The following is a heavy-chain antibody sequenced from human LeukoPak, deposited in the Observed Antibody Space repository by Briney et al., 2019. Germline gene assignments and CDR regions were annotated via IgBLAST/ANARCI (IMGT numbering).Heavy chain of an antibody. V-gene: IGHV1-46*01. CDR1: GYTFTSYY. CDR2: INPSGGST. CDR3: ASLTRSGSYDY. J-gene: IGHJ4*02. D-gene: IGHD1-26*01. Sequence: ASVKVSCKASGYTFTSYYMHWVRQAPGQGLEWMGIINPSGGSTSYAQKFQGRVTMTRDTSASTVYMELSSLRSEDTAEYYCASLTRSGSYDYWGQGTLVTVSS.